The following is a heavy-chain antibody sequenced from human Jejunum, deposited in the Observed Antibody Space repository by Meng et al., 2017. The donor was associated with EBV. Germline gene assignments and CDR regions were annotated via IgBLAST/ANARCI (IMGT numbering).Heavy chain of an antibody. CDR3: VRGGDYCLVY. CDR2: IYYSGST. J-gene: IGHJ4*02. Sequence: VPVQVSGPSLGKPSGTLSLTCAVSGDSIDSRNWWSWVRQSPERGLEWIGEIYYSGSTNYNPSLKSRVTILVDRSENHFSLHLSSVTAADTAVYYCVRGGDYCLVYWGQGTLVTVSS. V-gene: IGHV4-4*02. CDR1: GDSIDSRNW. D-gene: IGHD2-21*02.